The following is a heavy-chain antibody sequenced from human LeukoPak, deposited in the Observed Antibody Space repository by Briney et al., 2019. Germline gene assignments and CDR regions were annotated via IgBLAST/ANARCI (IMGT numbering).Heavy chain of an antibody. V-gene: IGHV3-30*02. D-gene: IGHD4-17*01. Sequence: GGSLRLSCAASGFTFSSYGMHWVRQAPGKGLEWVAFIRYDGSNKYYADSVKGRFTISRDNSKNTLYLQMNSLRAEDTAVYYCAKDQLSADYEVVDYWGQGTLVTVSS. CDR1: GFTFSSYG. J-gene: IGHJ4*02. CDR3: AKDQLSADYEVVDY. CDR2: IRYDGSNK.